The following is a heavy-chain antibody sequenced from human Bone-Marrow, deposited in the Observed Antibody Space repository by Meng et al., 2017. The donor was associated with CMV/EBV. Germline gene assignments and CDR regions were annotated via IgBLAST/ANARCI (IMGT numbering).Heavy chain of an antibody. CDR3: ARDDAEGGMDV. CDR1: GFTFSGYE. Sequence: GESLKISCAASGFTFSGYEMKWVRQAPGKGLEWVSVIYSGGSTYYADSVKGRFTISRDNSKNTLYLQMTSLRAEDTAVYYCARDDAEGGMDVWGQGTTATVSS. D-gene: IGHD3-16*01. J-gene: IGHJ6*02. V-gene: IGHV3-66*02. CDR2: IYSGGST.